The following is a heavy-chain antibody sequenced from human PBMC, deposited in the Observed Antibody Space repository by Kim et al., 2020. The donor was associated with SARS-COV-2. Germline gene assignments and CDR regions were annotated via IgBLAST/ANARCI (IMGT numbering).Heavy chain of an antibody. CDR2: INWNGGST. J-gene: IGHJ4*02. CDR1: GFTFDDYG. Sequence: GGSLRLSCAASGFTFDDYGMSWVRQAPGKGLEWVSGINWNGGSTGYADSVKGRFTISRDNAKNSLYLQMNSLRAEDTALYYCARGTLQWLKRGTYYFDYWGQGTLVTVSS. CDR3: ARGTLQWLKRGTYYFDY. D-gene: IGHD6-19*01. V-gene: IGHV3-20*04.